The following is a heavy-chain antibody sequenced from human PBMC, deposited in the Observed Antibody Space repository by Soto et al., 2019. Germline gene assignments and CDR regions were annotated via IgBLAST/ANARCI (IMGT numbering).Heavy chain of an antibody. J-gene: IGHJ6*02. Sequence: QVQLVQSGAEVKKPGSSVKVSCKASGGTFSSYAISWVRQAPGQGLEWMGGIIPIFGTANYAQKFQGRVTITADGSTSTAYMEPSSLRSEDTAVYYCARQGDPGGYYYYGMDVWGQGTTVTVSS. CDR2: IIPIFGTA. D-gene: IGHD2-21*02. V-gene: IGHV1-69*12. CDR3: ARQGDPGGYYYYGMDV. CDR1: GGTFSSYA.